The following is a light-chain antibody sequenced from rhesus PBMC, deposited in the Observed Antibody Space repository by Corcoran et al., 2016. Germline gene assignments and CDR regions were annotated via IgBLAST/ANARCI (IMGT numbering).Light chain of an antibody. Sequence: EIVLTQSPATLSLSPGERATLSCRASQSVSSNLAWYQQKPEQAPRLLIYGASSRATGIPDRFSGRGSGTDFTLTISSLEPEDFAIYYCQQYSNWPYSFGQGTKVEIK. CDR2: GAS. CDR1: QSVSSN. CDR3: QQYSNWPYS. J-gene: IGKJ2*01. V-gene: IGKV3-42*03.